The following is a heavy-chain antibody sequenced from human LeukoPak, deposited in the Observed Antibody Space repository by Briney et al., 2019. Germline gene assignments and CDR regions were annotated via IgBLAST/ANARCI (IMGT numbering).Heavy chain of an antibody. J-gene: IGHJ5*02. CDR2: IIPIFGTA. CDR1: GGTFSRYA. D-gene: IGHD4-11*01. Sequence: GASLKVSCKASGGTFSRYAISWVRQAPGQRLEWMGGIIPIFGTANYAQKFQGRVTITTDESTSTAYMELSSLRSEDTAVYYCASVTTDDWFDPWGQGTLVTVSS. CDR3: ASVTTDDWFDP. V-gene: IGHV1-69*05.